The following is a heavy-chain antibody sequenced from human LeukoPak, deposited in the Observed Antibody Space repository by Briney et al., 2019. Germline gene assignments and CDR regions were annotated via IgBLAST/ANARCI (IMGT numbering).Heavy chain of an antibody. V-gene: IGHV4-38-2*02. D-gene: IGHD3-10*01. J-gene: IGHJ3*01. CDR1: GGSISSYY. CDR3: ARHMSVSYDAFDL. Sequence: PSETLSLTCTVSGGSISSYYWGWIRQPPGKGLEWIGSIYHSGSTYYNPSLKSRVTISVDTSKTQISLKLTSVTAADTAVYYCARHMSVSYDAFDLWGRGTPVTVSS. CDR2: IYHSGST.